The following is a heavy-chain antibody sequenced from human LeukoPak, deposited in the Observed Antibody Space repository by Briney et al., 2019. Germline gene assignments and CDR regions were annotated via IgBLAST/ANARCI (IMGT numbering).Heavy chain of an antibody. V-gene: IGHV3-48*01. J-gene: IGHJ4*02. CDR3: ARGHRVAARPVDY. D-gene: IGHD6-6*01. CDR2: ISSSSSTI. CDR1: GFTFSSYS. Sequence: GGSLRLSCAASGFTFSSYSMNWVRQAPGKGLEWVSYISSSSSTIYYADSVKGRFTISRDNAKNSLYLQMNSLRAEDTAVYYCARGHRVAARPVDYWGQGTLVTVSS.